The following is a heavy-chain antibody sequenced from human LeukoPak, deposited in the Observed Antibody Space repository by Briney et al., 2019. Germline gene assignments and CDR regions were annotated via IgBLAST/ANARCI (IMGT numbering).Heavy chain of an antibody. V-gene: IGHV3-48*02. Sequence: GGSLRLSCAASGFSFSTYSMNWVRQAPGKGLEWVSYISRSSSTMYYADSVKSRFTISRDNAKNSLYLQMNSLRDEDTAVYYCARTGDSTGYYVWLDPWGQGTLVTVSS. CDR2: ISRSSSTM. CDR1: GFSFSTYS. CDR3: ARTGDSTGYYVWLDP. D-gene: IGHD6-19*01. J-gene: IGHJ5*02.